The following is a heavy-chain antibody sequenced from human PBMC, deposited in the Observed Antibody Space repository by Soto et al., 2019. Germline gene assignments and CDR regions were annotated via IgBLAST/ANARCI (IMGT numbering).Heavy chain of an antibody. CDR3: VSDRGYGHASVPYS. J-gene: IGHJ4*02. CDR2: IAYDGGLQ. D-gene: IGHD5-18*01. CDR1: GFTFSSYG. V-gene: IGHV3-30*03. Sequence: QAQLVESGGGVVQPGRSLRLSCAASGFTFSSYGMHWVRQAPGTGLAWVAVIAYDGGLQHYADSVKGRFTISRDNSKNMVLLQMTSLRAEDTAVYYCVSDRGYGHASVPYSWGQGTLVSVSS.